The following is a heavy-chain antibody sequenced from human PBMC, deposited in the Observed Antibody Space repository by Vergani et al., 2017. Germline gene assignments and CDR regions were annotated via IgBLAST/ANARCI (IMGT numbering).Heavy chain of an antibody. CDR2: SNPNSGGT. V-gene: IGHV1-2*02. CDR1: GYTFTGHY. D-gene: IGHD3-10*01. CDR3: ARESRRTSDYGPGRNCFDP. Sequence: QVQLVQSGTEVKKPGASVKVSCEASGYTFTGHYLHWVRQAPGQGLEWMGSSNPNSGGTNYAQKFQGRLTMTRDTSISTVYMDLSSLKSDDTATYYCARESRRTSDYGPGRNCFDPWGQGTLVIVAS. J-gene: IGHJ5*02.